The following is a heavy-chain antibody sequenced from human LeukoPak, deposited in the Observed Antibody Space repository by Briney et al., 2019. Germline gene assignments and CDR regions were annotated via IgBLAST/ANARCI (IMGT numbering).Heavy chain of an antibody. V-gene: IGHV4-59*08. CDR2: IYYSGST. CDR1: GGSISSYY. J-gene: IGHJ4*02. Sequence: SETLSLTCTVSGGSISSYYWSWIRQPPGKGLEWSGYIYYSGSTNYNPSLKSRVTISVDTSKNQFSLKLSSVTAADTAVYYCASQSGYSGYDDFDYWGQGTLVTVSS. CDR3: ASQSGYSGYDDFDY. D-gene: IGHD5-12*01.